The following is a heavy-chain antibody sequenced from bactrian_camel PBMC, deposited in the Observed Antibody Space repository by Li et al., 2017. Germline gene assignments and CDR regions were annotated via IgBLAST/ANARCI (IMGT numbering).Heavy chain of an antibody. J-gene: IGHJ4*01. D-gene: IGHD2*01. CDR2: ISGNGRT. Sequence: HVQLVESGGGSVQTGDTLKLSCTASGFTIGSSAMFWYRQSSGSECELVSHISGNGRTWYADSAKGRFTSSIDNAKNTVYLQMNSLKSEDTALYYCATVDYSGGDYWGQETQVTVS. CDR1: GFTIGSSA. CDR3: ATVDYSGGDY. V-gene: IGHV3S55*01.